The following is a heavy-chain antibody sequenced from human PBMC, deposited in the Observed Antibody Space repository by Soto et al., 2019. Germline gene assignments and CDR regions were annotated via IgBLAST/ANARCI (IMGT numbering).Heavy chain of an antibody. CDR1: GFTFSNYD. D-gene: IGHD2-2*01. Sequence: VQLLESGGGLVQPGGSLRLSCAASGFTFSNYDMRWVRQAPGKGLEWVSTSSGGGGRIYYADAAKGRFTISRDNTKNSLYMQMNSLRAEDTAVYYCAKRPASLVCFDYWGQGTMVTVSS. CDR2: SSGGGGRI. J-gene: IGHJ4*02. CDR3: AKRPASLVCFDY. V-gene: IGHV3-23*01.